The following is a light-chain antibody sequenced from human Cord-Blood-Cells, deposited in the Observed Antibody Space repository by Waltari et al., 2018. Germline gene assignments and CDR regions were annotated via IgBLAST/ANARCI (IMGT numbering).Light chain of an antibody. CDR2: LVS. V-gene: IGLV2-14*01. CDR1: RSAVGGENL. Sequence: QSALTQPASVSGSPGQSITISCTGTRSAVGGENLASWYQQHPGKAPKPMIYLVSKRPSGVSNRFSGSKSGNTASLTISGLQAEDEADYYCSSYTSSSTWVFGGGTKLTVL. CDR3: SSYTSSSTWV. J-gene: IGLJ3*02.